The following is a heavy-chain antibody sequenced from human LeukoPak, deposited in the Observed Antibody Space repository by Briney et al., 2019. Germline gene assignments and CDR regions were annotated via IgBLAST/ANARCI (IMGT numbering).Heavy chain of an antibody. Sequence: GASVKVSCKAPGYTFTGYYMHWVRQAPGQGLEWMGWINPNSGGTNYAQKFQGRVTMTRDTSISTAYMELSRLRSDDTAVYYCARDDRSSWYEIAFDIWGQGTMVTVSS. CDR3: ARDDRSSWYEIAFDI. V-gene: IGHV1-2*02. D-gene: IGHD6-13*01. J-gene: IGHJ3*02. CDR2: INPNSGGT. CDR1: GYTFTGYY.